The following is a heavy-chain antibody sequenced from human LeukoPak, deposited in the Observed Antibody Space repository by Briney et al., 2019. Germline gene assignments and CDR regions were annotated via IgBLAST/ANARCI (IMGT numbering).Heavy chain of an antibody. CDR3: AREGSGYGGYYMDV. V-gene: IGHV4-39*02. CDR1: GVSISGSSYY. J-gene: IGHJ6*03. D-gene: IGHD5-12*01. Sequence: SETLSLTCNVSGVSISGSSYYWSWIRQPSGKGLEWIGEINLGGSTNYHPSLKSRVTISVDTSKNHFSLKLSSVTAADTAVYYCAREGSGYGGYYMDVWGKGTTVTVSS. CDR2: INLGGST.